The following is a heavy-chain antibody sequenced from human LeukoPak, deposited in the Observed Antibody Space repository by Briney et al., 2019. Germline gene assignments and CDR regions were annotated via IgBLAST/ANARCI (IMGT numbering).Heavy chain of an antibody. D-gene: IGHD3-22*01. CDR1: GGSISSGSYY. V-gene: IGHV4-61*02. Sequence: SSETLSLTCTVSGGSISSGSYYWTWIRQPAGKGLEWIGRIYTSGSTNYNPSLKSRVTISVDTSKNQVSLKLNSVTAADTAVYYCARSSPGGYSYWYFDLWGRGTLVIVSS. CDR2: IYTSGST. CDR3: ARSSPGGYSYWYFDL. J-gene: IGHJ2*01.